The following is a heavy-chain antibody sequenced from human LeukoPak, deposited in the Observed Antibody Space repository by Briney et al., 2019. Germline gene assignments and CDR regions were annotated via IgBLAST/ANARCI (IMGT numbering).Heavy chain of an antibody. V-gene: IGHV3-33*01. J-gene: IGHJ4*02. Sequence: ARSLRLSCAASGFTFSSYGMHRVRQAPGKGLEWVAVIWYDGSNKYYADSVKGRFTISRDNSKNTLYLQMNSLRAEDTAVYYCARGYGVRGVIITPGYWGQGTLVTVSS. D-gene: IGHD3-10*01. CDR2: IWYDGSNK. CDR3: ARGYGVRGVIITPGY. CDR1: GFTFSSYG.